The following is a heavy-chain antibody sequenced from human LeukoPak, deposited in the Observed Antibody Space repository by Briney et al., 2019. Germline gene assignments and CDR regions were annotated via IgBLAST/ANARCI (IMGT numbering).Heavy chain of an antibody. CDR2: IDGSGVTS. D-gene: IGHD6-19*01. CDR3: AKRGAEQSTSWYIDI. J-gene: IGHJ3*02. CDR1: GYTYSSYT. V-gene: IGHV3-23*02. Sequence: GGSLRLSCAASGYTYSSYTMLWVRQAPGKGLEWVSAIDGSGVTSFYGDSVKARFTISRDNSKNTLYLQMNSLRAEDTALYYCAKRGAEQSTSWYIDIWGLGTMVTVSS.